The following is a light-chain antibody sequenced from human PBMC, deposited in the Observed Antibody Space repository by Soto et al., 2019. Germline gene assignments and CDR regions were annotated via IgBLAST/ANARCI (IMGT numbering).Light chain of an antibody. CDR2: EVS. V-gene: IGLV2-8*01. J-gene: IGLJ2*01. CDR3: SSYAGRVV. Sequence: QSALTQPPSASGSPGQSVTISCTGTSGDVGGYNYVSWYQQHPGKAPKLMIYEVSKRPSGVPDRFSGSKSGNTASLTVSGLQAEDEADYYCSSYAGRVVFGGGTKLTVL. CDR1: SGDVGGYNY.